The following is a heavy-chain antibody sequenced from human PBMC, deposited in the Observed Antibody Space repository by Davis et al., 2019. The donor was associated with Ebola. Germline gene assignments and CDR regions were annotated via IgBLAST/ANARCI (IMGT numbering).Heavy chain of an antibody. V-gene: IGHV1-18*01. CDR1: GYTFTSYG. Sequence: ASVKVSCKASGYTFTSYGISWVRQAPGQGLEWMGWISAYNGNTNYAQKLQGRVTMTTDTSTSTAYMELRSLRSDDTAVYYCARGGGSSSLVPGGYIYYYGMDVWGQGTTVTVSS. CDR3: ARGGGSSSLVPGGYIYYYGMDV. D-gene: IGHD6-6*01. CDR2: ISAYNGNT. J-gene: IGHJ6*02.